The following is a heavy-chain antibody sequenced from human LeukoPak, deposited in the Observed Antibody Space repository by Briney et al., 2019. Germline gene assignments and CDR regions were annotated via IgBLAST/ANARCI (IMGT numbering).Heavy chain of an antibody. V-gene: IGHV1-69*06. D-gene: IGHD1-26*01. CDR1: GYTFTGYY. J-gene: IGHJ3*02. CDR2: IIPIFGTA. CDR3: ARDVGAKIAFDI. Sequence: SVKVSCKASGYTFTGYYMHWVRQAPGQGLEWMGGIIPIFGTANYAQNFQGRVTITADKSTSTAYMELSSLRSEDTAVYYCARDVGAKIAFDIWGQGTMVAVSS.